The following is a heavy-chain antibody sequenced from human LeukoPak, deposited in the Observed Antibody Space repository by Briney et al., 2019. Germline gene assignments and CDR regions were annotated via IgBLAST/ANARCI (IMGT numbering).Heavy chain of an antibody. J-gene: IGHJ3*02. CDR2: IYSGFST. CDR1: GFTVSSNY. V-gene: IGHV3-53*01. Sequence: PGGSLRLSCAASGFTVSSNYMSWVRQAPGKGLEWVSVIYSGFSTYYADSVKGRFTISRDNSKNTLYLQMNSLRAEDTAVYYCAKVQRSSSGFPDAFDIWGQGTMVTVSS. D-gene: IGHD3-22*01. CDR3: AKVQRSSSGFPDAFDI.